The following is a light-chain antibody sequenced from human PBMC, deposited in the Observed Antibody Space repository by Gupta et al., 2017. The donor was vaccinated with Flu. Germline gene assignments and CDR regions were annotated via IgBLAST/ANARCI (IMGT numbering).Light chain of an antibody. CDR2: ANN. Sequence: SSALTQDPAVSVALGPTVRITCQGDSLRNSYPSWYPPEPGPAPVLGNYANNTRPSGNTGRCSASSSGDTAAVTITVAPAEEEAAYYCNSPDTTDNNQVVFGGGTKLTVL. V-gene: IGLV3-19*01. CDR3: NSPDTTDNNQVV. J-gene: IGLJ2*01. CDR1: SLRNSY.